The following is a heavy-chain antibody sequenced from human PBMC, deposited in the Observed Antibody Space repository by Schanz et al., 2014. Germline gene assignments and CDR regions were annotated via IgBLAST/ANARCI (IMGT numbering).Heavy chain of an antibody. J-gene: IGHJ4*02. V-gene: IGHV3-23*01. Sequence: EVQLLESGGRLVQPGGSLRLSCTVSGFTVNNYAMNWVRQAPGRGLEWVSGITRQGTTYYGDFVRGRFSISRDNSKNTLYLQMNSLRAEDTAVYYCAKDQGSYGSGSYSYFDSWGQGTLVTVSS. CDR3: AKDQGSYGSGSYSYFDS. D-gene: IGHD3-10*01. CDR1: GFTVNNYA. CDR2: ITRQGTT.